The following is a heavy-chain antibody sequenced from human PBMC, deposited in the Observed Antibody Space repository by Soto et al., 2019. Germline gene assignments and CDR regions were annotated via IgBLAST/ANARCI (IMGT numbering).Heavy chain of an antibody. Sequence: QVQLQESGPGLVKPSQTLSLTCTVSGGSISSGGYYWSLLRQHPGKGLEWIGHIYNSGSTYYNPSLKSRVTISVDTYKNPFSLKLSSVTAADTAVYYCARGYSYGQYWGQGTLVTVSS. CDR3: ARGYSYGQY. J-gene: IGHJ4*02. D-gene: IGHD5-18*01. V-gene: IGHV4-31*03. CDR2: IYNSGST. CDR1: GGSISSGGYY.